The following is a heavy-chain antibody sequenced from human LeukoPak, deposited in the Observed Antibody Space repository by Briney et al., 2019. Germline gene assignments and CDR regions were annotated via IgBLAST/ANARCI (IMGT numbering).Heavy chain of an antibody. V-gene: IGHV3-21*01. D-gene: IGHD5-18*01. CDR2: ISSSSSYI. J-gene: IGHJ4*02. CDR1: GFTFSSYS. Sequence: KAGGSLRLSCAASGFTFSSYSMNWVRQAPGKGLEWVSSISSSSSYIYYADSVKGRFTISRDNAKNSLYLQMNSLRAEDTAVYYCARDIQLWSYFDYWGQGTLVIVSS. CDR3: ARDIQLWSYFDY.